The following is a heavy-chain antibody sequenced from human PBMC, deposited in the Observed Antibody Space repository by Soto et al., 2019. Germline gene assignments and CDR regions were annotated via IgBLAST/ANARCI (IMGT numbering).Heavy chain of an antibody. CDR2: IYHSGST. Sequence: SETLSLTCAVYGGSFSGYYWSWIRQPPGKGLEWIGYIYHSGSTNYNPSLKSRVTISVDTSKNQFSLKLSSVTAADTAVYYCARVKGDSSGYSVHDYWGQGTLVTVSS. D-gene: IGHD3-22*01. CDR1: GGSFSGYY. V-gene: IGHV4-34*01. CDR3: ARVKGDSSGYSVHDY. J-gene: IGHJ4*02.